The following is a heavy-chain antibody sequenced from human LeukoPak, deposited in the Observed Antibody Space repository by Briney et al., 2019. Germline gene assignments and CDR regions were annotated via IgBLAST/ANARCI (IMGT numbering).Heavy chain of an antibody. CDR2: IWHDGSIE. V-gene: IGHV3-33*01. CDR1: GFTLRSSD. J-gene: IGHJ6*02. Sequence: GTSLRLSCEVSGFTLRSSDMHWVRQAPGEGLKWVAVIWHDGSIERYADSVKGRFTVSRDNSGTTLYLQMNSLRVEDTAVYYCARGPLNKFGVDDWGQGTTVTVSS. CDR3: ARGPLNKFGVDD. D-gene: IGHD1/OR15-1a*01.